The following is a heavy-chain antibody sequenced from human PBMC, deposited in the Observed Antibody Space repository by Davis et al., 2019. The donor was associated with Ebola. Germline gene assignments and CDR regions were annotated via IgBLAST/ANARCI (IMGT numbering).Heavy chain of an antibody. Sequence: SETLSLTCTVSGGSISSYYWSWIRQPPGKGLEWIGYIYYSGSTNYNPSLKSRVTISVDTSKNQFSLKLSSVTAADTAVYYCASITVTNAEYFQHWGQGTLVTVSS. J-gene: IGHJ1*01. V-gene: IGHV4-59*01. D-gene: IGHD4-17*01. CDR2: IYYSGST. CDR1: GGSISSYY. CDR3: ASITVTNAEYFQH.